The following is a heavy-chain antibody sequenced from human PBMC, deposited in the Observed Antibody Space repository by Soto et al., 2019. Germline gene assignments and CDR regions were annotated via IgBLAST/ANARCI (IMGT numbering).Heavy chain of an antibody. V-gene: IGHV3-30-3*01. Sequence: QVQLVESGGGVVQPGRSLRLSCSVSGFTFSSHAMHLVRQAPGKGLECVALISSDGSNKYYADSVKGRFTTSRDNSKNTMYLQMNSLRVEDTAVYYCARDDEGGSDCDLGYWGQGALVTVSS. CDR1: GFTFSSHA. J-gene: IGHJ4*02. CDR2: ISSDGSNK. CDR3: ARDDEGGSDCDLGY. D-gene: IGHD1-26*01.